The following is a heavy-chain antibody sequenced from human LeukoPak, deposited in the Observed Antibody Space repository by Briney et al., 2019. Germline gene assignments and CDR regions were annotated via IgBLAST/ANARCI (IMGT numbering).Heavy chain of an antibody. Sequence: GESLKISCKGSGYSFTSYWIGWVRQMPGKSLEWMGIIYPGDSDTRYSPSFQGQVTISADKSSSTAYLQWSSLKASDTAMYYCARQDTQGYSSSSGYYYGMDVWGQGTTVTVSS. CDR2: IYPGDSDT. CDR1: GYSFTSYW. D-gene: IGHD6-6*01. V-gene: IGHV5-51*01. J-gene: IGHJ6*02. CDR3: ARQDTQGYSSSSGYYYGMDV.